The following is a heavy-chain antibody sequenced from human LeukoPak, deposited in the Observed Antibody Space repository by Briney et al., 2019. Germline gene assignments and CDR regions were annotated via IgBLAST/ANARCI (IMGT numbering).Heavy chain of an antibody. D-gene: IGHD1-26*01. CDR2: ISAYNGNT. J-gene: IGHJ5*02. Sequence: GASVKVSCKASGYTFTSYGISWVRQAPGQGLEWMGWISAYNGNTNYAQKLQGRVTMTTDTSTSTAYMELRSLRSDDTAVYYCARGSGSYDPRNWFDPWGQGTLVTVSS. V-gene: IGHV1-18*01. CDR3: ARGSGSYDPRNWFDP. CDR1: GYTFTSYG.